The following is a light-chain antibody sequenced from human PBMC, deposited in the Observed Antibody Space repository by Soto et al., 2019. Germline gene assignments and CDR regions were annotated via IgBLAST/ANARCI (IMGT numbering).Light chain of an antibody. CDR1: SSDVGAYNY. CDR2: EVR. J-gene: IGLJ1*01. V-gene: IGLV2-14*01. CDR3: TSYTTSTTVV. Sequence: QSVLTQPASVSGSPGQSITISCTGTSSDVGAYNYVSWYQQYPGKAPKLMIYEVRNRPSGVSNRFSGSKSGNTASLTISGLQAEDEADYYCTSYTTSTTVVFGTATKVTVL.